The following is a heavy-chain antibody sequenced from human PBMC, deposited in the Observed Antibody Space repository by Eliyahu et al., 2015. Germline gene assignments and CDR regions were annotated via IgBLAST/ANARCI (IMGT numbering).Heavy chain of an antibody. V-gene: IGHV4-59*08. CDR3: ARHRGSSSSLDY. CDR2: IYYSGST. D-gene: IGHD3-10*01. J-gene: IGHJ4*02. CDR1: GGSISSYY. Sequence: QVQLQESGPGLVKPSETLSLTCTVSGGSISSYYWSWIRQPPGKGLEWIGYIYYSGSTNYNPSLKSRVTISVDTSTTQCSLKLSSVTAADTAIYYCARHRGSSSSLDYWGQGTLVTVSS.